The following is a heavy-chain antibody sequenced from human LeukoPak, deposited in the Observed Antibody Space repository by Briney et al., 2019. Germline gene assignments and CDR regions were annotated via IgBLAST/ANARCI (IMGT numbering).Heavy chain of an antibody. D-gene: IGHD2-2*02. Sequence: PGGSLRLSCAASGFTFSSYGMHWVRQAPGKGLEWVAFIRYDGSNKYYADSVKGRFTISRDNSKNTLYLQMNSLRAEDTAVYYCAKESRRGYCSSTSCYTYVQHWGQGTLVTVSS. CDR1: GFTFSSYG. CDR2: IRYDGSNK. V-gene: IGHV3-30*02. J-gene: IGHJ1*01. CDR3: AKESRRGYCSSTSCYTYVQH.